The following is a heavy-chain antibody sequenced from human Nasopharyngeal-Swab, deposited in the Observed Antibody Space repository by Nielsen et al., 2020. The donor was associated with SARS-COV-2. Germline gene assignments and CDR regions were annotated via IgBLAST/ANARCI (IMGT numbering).Heavy chain of an antibody. D-gene: IGHD3-10*01. CDR2: IRSKANSYAT. V-gene: IGHV3-73*01. CDR3: TGGVTMVRH. J-gene: IGHJ4*02. CDR1: GFTFSGSA. Sequence: GESLKISCAASGFTFSGSAMHWVRQASGKGLEWVGRIRSKANSYATAHAASVKGRFTISRDDSKNTAYLQMNSLKTEDTAVYYCTGGVTMVRHWGQGTLVTVSS.